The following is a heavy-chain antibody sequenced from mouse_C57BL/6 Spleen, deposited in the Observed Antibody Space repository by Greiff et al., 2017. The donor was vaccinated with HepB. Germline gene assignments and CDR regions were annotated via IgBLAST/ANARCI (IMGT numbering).Heavy chain of an antibody. CDR2: ISSGSSTI. D-gene: IGHD1-1*01. CDR3: ARDDGPTVVNRGFAY. V-gene: IGHV5-17*01. J-gene: IGHJ3*01. Sequence: EVKLVESGGGLVKPGGSLKLSCAASGFTFSDYGMHWVRQAPEKGLEWVAYISSGSSTIYYADTVKGRFTISRDNAKNTLFLQMTSLRSEDTAMYYCARDDGPTVVNRGFAYWGQGTLVTVSA. CDR1: GFTFSDYG.